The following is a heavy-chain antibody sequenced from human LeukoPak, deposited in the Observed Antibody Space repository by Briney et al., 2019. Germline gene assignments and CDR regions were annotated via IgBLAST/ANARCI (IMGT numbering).Heavy chain of an antibody. CDR2: INHSGST. CDR3: ARDWGS. J-gene: IGHJ4*02. D-gene: IGHD3-10*01. CDR1: GGSFSGYY. Sequence: SGTLSLTCAVYGGSFSGYYWSWIRQPPGKGLEWIGEINHSGSTNYNPSLKSRVTISVDTSKNQFSLKLSSVTAADTAVYYCARDWGSWGQGTLVTVSS. V-gene: IGHV4-34*01.